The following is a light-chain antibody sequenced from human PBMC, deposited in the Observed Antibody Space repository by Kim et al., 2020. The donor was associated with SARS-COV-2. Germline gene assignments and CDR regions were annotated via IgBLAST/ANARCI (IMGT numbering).Light chain of an antibody. CDR2: SHD. Sequence: QSVLTQPPSASGTPGQRVTISCSGSASNIGSHSVNWYQRLPGAAPKLLIYSHDLRPSGVPDRFSASKSGTSASLAISGLQPEDEADFFCAAWDDSLDGWVFGGGTKVTVL. CDR1: ASNIGSHS. CDR3: AAWDDSLDGWV. V-gene: IGLV1-44*01. J-gene: IGLJ3*02.